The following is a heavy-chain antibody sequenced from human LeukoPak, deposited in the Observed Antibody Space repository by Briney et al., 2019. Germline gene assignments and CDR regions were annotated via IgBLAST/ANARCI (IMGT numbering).Heavy chain of an antibody. CDR1: GGSISSYY. D-gene: IGHD2-2*01. CDR2: IYTSGST. Sequence: SETLSLTCTVSGGSISSYYWSWIRQPAGKGLEWIGRIYTSGSTNYNPSLKSRVTMSVDTSKNQFSLKLSSVTAADTAVYYCARHGCSSTSCYNEPHFDYWGQGTLVTASS. V-gene: IGHV4-4*07. CDR3: ARHGCSSTSCYNEPHFDY. J-gene: IGHJ4*02.